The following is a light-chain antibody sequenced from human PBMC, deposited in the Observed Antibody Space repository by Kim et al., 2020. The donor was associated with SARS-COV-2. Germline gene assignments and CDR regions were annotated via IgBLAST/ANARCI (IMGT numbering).Light chain of an antibody. V-gene: IGKV3-15*01. CDR1: QSVSRN. CDR2: GAS. Sequence: VSPGERATLSCRASQSVSRNLAWYQQKPGQALRLLIYGASTRATGIPASFSGSGSGTEFTLTISSLQSEDFAVYYCQQYNNWPLTFGGGTKVDIK. CDR3: QQYNNWPLT. J-gene: IGKJ4*01.